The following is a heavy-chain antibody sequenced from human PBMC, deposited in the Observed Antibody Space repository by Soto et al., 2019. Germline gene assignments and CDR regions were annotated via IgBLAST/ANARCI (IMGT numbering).Heavy chain of an antibody. D-gene: IGHD3-3*01. CDR1: GGSISSYY. CDR2: IYYSGST. J-gene: IGHJ4*02. V-gene: IGHV4-59*01. CDR3: ARLAIFGVGDFDY. Sequence: SETLSLTCTVSGGSISSYYWSWIRQPPGKGLEWIGYIYYSGSTNYNPSLKSRVTISVDTSKNQFSLKLSSVTAADTAVYYCARLAIFGVGDFDYWGQGTLVTVSS.